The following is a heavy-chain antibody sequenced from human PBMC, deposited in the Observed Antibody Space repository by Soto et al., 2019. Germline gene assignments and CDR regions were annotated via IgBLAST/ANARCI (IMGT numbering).Heavy chain of an antibody. CDR1: GYTFTSYD. CDR2: MNPNSGNT. D-gene: IGHD2-15*01. J-gene: IGHJ4*02. CDR3: VSSPPTGYCSGGTCSVLIY. V-gene: IGHV1-8*01. Sequence: ASVKVSCKASGYTFTSYDINWVRQATGQGLEWMGWMNPNSGNTGYAQKFQGRVTMTRNTSISTAYMELSSLRSEDTAVYYCVSSPPTGYCSGGTCSVLIYWGQGTLVTVSS.